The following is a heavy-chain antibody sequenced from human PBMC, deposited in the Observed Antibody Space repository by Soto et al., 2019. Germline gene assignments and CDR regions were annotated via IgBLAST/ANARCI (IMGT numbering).Heavy chain of an antibody. CDR1: RGSISSGGYY. Sequence: PSETLSLTCTVSRGSISSGGYYWSWIRQHPGNGLEWIGYIYYSGSTYYNPSLKSRVTISVDTSKNQFSLKLSSVSAADTAVYHCARSDIVVVVADDWGQGTLVTVS. CDR3: ARSDIVVVVADD. D-gene: IGHD2-15*01. J-gene: IGHJ4*02. CDR2: IYYSGST. V-gene: IGHV4-31*03.